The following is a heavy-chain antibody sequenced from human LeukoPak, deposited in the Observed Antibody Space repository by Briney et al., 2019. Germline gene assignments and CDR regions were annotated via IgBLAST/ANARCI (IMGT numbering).Heavy chain of an antibody. J-gene: IGHJ4*02. CDR1: GFGVHTFA. V-gene: IGHV3-23*01. D-gene: IGHD5-24*01. CDR2: ITKYDGRV. CDR3: AKDHSADGWPTFEY. Sequence: GGSLRLSCAVSGFGVHTFAMSWVRLAPGKGLEWLASITKYDGRVYYADSVRGRFTISRDSSQNELYLHMNSLRADDSAIYYCAKDHSADGWPTFEYWGQGTLVTVSS.